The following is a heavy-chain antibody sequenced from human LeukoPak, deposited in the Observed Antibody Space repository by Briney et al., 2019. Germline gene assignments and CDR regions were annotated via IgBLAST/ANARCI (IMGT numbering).Heavy chain of an antibody. V-gene: IGHV3-21*01. CDR1: GFTFSSYS. Sequence: GGSLRLSCAASGFTFSSYSMNWVRQAPGKGLEWVSSISSSSSYIYYADSVKGRFTISRDNAKNSLYLQMNSLRAEDTAVNYCAPTPSPALDYWGQGTLVTVSS. D-gene: IGHD2-2*01. J-gene: IGHJ4*02. CDR2: ISSSSSYI. CDR3: APTPSPALDY.